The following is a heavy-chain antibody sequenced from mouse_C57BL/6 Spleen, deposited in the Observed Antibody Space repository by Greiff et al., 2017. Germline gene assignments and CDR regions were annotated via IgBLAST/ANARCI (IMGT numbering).Heavy chain of an antibody. V-gene: IGHV3-6*01. CDR1: GYSITSGYY. J-gene: IGHJ3*01. CDR2: ISYDGSN. Sequence: ESGPGLVKPSQSLSLTCSVTGYSITSGYYWNWIRQFPGNKLEWMGYISYDGSNNYNPSLKNRISITRDTSKNQFFLKLNSVTTEDTATYYCARGFYYGSSYPAWFAYWGQGTLVTVSA. CDR3: ARGFYYGSSYPAWFAY. D-gene: IGHD1-1*01.